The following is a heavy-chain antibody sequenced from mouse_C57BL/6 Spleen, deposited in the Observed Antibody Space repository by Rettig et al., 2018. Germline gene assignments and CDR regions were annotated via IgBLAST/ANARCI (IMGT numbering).Heavy chain of an antibody. V-gene: IGHV1-55*01. CDR3: ARKWLLRYWYFDV. Sequence: NYNEKFKSKATLTVDTSSSTAYMQLSSLTSEDSAVYYCARKWLLRYWYFDVWGTGTTVTVSS. J-gene: IGHJ1*03. D-gene: IGHD2-3*01.